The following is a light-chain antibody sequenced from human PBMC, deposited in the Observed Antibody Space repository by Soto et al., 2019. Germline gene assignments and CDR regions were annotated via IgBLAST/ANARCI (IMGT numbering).Light chain of an antibody. CDR1: HSVSSNY. J-gene: IGKJ1*01. CDR2: DVS. V-gene: IGKV3-20*01. CDR3: QQYGISPT. Sequence: EIVLTQSPGTLSLSPGERATLSCRSSHSVSSNYLAWYQQKPGQAPRLLIYDVSSRATGIPDRFSGSGSGTDFTLTIRRLEPVDVAVYYCQQYGISPTFGQGTKVEIK.